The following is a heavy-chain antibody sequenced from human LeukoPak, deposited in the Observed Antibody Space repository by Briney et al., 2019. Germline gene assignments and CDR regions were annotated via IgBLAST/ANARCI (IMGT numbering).Heavy chain of an antibody. D-gene: IGHD3-10*01. CDR3: ARVRRGSGSYSENWFDP. J-gene: IGHJ5*02. Sequence: SETLSLICAVSGGSISSYYWSWIRQPAGKGLEWIGRIYTSGSTNYNPSLKSRVTMSVDTSKNQFSLKLSSVTAADTAVYYCARVRRGSGSYSENWFDPWGQGTLVTVSS. CDR2: IYTSGST. V-gene: IGHV4-4*07. CDR1: GGSISSYY.